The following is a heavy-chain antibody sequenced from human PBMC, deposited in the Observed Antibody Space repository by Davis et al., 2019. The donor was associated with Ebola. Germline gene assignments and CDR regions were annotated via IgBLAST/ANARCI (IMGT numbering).Heavy chain of an antibody. Sequence: PSESLSLTCTVSGVSISRHYRSWIRQPPGKRLEWIGSIYYTGSAYYNSSLACRATISVDTSKNQFSLKLTSVTAADTAMYYCSERGSSVWGQGTLVTVSS. J-gene: IGHJ4*02. V-gene: IGHV4-59*03. D-gene: IGHD3-10*01. CDR1: GVSISRHY. CDR2: IYYTGSA. CDR3: SERGSSV.